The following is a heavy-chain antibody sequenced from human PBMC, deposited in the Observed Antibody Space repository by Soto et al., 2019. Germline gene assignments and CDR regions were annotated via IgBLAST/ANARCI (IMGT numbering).Heavy chain of an antibody. D-gene: IGHD3-22*01. Sequence: SVKVSCKASGFTFTSSAVQWVRQARRQRLEWIGWIVVGSGNTNYAQKFQERVTITRDMSTSTAYMELSSLRSEDTAVYYCAAVTPPNSSGYYYLDYWGQGTLVTVSS. V-gene: IGHV1-58*01. J-gene: IGHJ4*02. CDR1: GFTFTSSA. CDR3: AAVTPPNSSGYYYLDY. CDR2: IVVGSGNT.